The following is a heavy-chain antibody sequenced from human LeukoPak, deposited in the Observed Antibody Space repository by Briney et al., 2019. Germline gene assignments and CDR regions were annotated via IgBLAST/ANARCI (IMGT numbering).Heavy chain of an antibody. J-gene: IGHJ4*02. Sequence: ASVQVSCKASGYVFIGHYMHWVRQAPGHGLEWMGWINTNSGGINYEQRIQGRVTISRDTSLRTAYMELSRLRSDDTAVYYCARGGRLGELSSLDYRGQGTLVTVSS. CDR3: ARGGRLGELSSLDY. D-gene: IGHD3-16*02. V-gene: IGHV1-2*02. CDR1: GYVFIGHY. CDR2: INTNSGGI.